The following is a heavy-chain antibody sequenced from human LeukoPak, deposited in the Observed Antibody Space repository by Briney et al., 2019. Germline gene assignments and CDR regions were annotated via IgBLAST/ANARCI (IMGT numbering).Heavy chain of an antibody. CDR1: GGSISSYY. D-gene: IGHD2-15*01. V-gene: IGHV4-4*07. Sequence: SETLSLTCTVSGGSISSYYWTWIRQPAGKGLVWIGRIYSSGSTNYNPSLKSRVTMSVDTSKNQFSLKLSSVTAADTAVYYCARDPYCSGGSCYLNWFDPWGQGTLVTVSS. J-gene: IGHJ5*02. CDR3: ARDPYCSGGSCYLNWFDP. CDR2: IYSSGST.